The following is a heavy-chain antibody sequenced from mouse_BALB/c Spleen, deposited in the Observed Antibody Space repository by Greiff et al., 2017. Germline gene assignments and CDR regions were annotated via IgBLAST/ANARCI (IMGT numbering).Heavy chain of an antibody. CDR3: ARGGVTGGFAY. CDR2: ISYSGST. V-gene: IGHV3-2*02. Sequence: DVQLQESGPGLVKPSQSLSLTCTVTGYSITSDYAWNWIRQFPGNKLEWMGYISYSGSTSYNPSLKSRISITRDTSKNQFFLQLNSVTTEDTATYYCARGGVTGGFAYWGQGTLVTVSA. CDR1: GYSITSDYA. J-gene: IGHJ3*01. D-gene: IGHD4-1*01.